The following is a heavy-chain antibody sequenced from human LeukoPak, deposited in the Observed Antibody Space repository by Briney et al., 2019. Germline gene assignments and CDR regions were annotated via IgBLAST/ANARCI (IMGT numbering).Heavy chain of an antibody. CDR1: GFTFIIYG. CDR3: AKGDASFRYFQH. V-gene: IGHV3-30*18. CDR2: ISYDGSDK. D-gene: IGHD2-21*02. J-gene: IGHJ1*01. Sequence: GGSLRLSCAASGFTFIIYGMHWVRQAPGKGLEWVAVISYDGSDKYYADSVKGRFTISRDNSKNTLYLQMNSLRAEDTAVYFCAKGDASFRYFQHWGQGTLVTVSS.